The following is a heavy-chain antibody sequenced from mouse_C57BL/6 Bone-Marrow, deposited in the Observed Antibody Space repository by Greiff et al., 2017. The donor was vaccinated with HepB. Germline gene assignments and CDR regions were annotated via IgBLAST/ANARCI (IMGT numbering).Heavy chain of an antibody. CDR2: IRNKANGYTT. J-gene: IGHJ3*01. D-gene: IGHD2-1*01. V-gene: IGHV7-3*01. CDR1: GFTFTDYY. Sequence: DVMLVESGGGLVQPGGSLSLSCAASGFTFTDYYMSWVRQPPGKALEWLGFIRNKANGYTTEYSASVKGRFTISRDNSQSILYLQMNALRAEDSATYYCARCGNSPFAYWGQGTLVTVSA. CDR3: ARCGNSPFAY.